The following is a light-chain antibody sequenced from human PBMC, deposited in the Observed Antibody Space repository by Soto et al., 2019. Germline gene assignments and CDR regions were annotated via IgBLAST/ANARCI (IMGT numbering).Light chain of an antibody. CDR1: QSVSSSY. Sequence: EIVLTQSPGTLSLSPGERATLSCRARQSVSSSYLAWYQQKPGQAPRLLIYGASRRSTGIPDRFSGSWSGRDFAVTISRLEPEDCAVYYCQEYGSSPSLTFGGGTKVEIK. J-gene: IGKJ4*01. CDR2: GAS. CDR3: QEYGSSPSLT. V-gene: IGKV3-20*01.